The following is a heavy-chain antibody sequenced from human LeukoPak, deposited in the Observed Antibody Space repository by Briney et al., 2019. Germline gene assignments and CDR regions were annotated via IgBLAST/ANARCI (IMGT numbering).Heavy chain of an antibody. CDR1: GFPFSSYW. D-gene: IGHD3-22*01. CDR3: ARDGDSSGYYVNFDY. V-gene: IGHV3-74*01. J-gene: IGHJ4*02. Sequence: GGSLRLSCAASGFPFSSYWMHWVRQVPGKGLVWVSRINGDGSSTSYADSVKGRFTISSDNAKNTLYLQMNGLRAEDTAVYYCARDGDSSGYYVNFDYWGQGTLVTVSS. CDR2: INGDGSST.